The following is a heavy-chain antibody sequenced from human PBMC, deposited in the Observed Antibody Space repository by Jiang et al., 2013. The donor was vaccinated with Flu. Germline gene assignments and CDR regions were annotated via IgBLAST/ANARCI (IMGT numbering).Heavy chain of an antibody. CDR3: ARDYGGVLGYCYGMDV. Sequence: VQLLESGGGLVKPGGSLRLSCVASGFTFSDYYMSWIRQAPGKGLEWVSYISSSSGFTNYADSVKGRFTISRDNFKNSPHLQMNSLRAEDMAVYYCARDYGGVLGYCYGMDVWGQGTTVTVSS. D-gene: IGHD3-10*01. CDR1: GFTFSDYY. J-gene: IGHJ6*02. CDR2: ISSSSGFT. V-gene: IGHV3-11*05.